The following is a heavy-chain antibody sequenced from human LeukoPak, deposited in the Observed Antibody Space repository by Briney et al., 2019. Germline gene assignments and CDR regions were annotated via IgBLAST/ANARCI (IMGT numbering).Heavy chain of an antibody. D-gene: IGHD3-10*01. CDR3: AKNIMIRGIHWFDP. Sequence: SQTLSLTCAISGDRVSSNSAAWNWIRQSPSRGLEGLGSTYYRSRWYNEYAVSMRGRITVKPDTSKNQFSLQLNSMTPEDSAIYHCAKNIMIRGIHWFDPWGQGTLVTVSS. CDR1: GDRVSSNSAA. J-gene: IGHJ5*02. CDR2: TYYRSRWYN. V-gene: IGHV6-1*01.